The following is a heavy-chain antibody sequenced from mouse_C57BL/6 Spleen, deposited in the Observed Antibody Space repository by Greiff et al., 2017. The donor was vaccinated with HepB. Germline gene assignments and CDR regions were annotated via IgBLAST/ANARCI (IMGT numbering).Heavy chain of an antibody. CDR3: TRRGGSQDFDY. D-gene: IGHD1-1*01. CDR2: IRNKANNHAT. Sequence: VQLKESGGGLVQPGGSMKLSCAASGFTFSDAWMDWVRQSPEKGLEWVAEIRNKANNHATYYAESVKGRFTISRDDSKSSVYLQMNSLRAEDTGIYYCTRRGGSQDFDYWGQGTTLTVSS. V-gene: IGHV6-6*01. CDR1: GFTFSDAW. J-gene: IGHJ2*01.